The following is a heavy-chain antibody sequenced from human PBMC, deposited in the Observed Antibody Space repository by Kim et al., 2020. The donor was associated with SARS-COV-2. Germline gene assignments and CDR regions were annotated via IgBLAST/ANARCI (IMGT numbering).Heavy chain of an antibody. V-gene: IGHV3-30*18. CDR1: GFTFSSYG. CDR2: ISYDGSNK. CDR3: AKDHGYSSGWYDY. Sequence: GGSLRLSCAASGFTFSSYGMHWVRQAPGKGLEWVAVISYDGSNKYYADSVKGRFTISRDNSKNTLYLQMNSLRAEDTAVYYCAKDHGYSSGWYDYWGQGT. J-gene: IGHJ4*02. D-gene: IGHD6-19*01.